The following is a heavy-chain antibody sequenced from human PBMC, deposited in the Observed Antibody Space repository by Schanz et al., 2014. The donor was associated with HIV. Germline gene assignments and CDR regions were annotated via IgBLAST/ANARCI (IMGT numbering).Heavy chain of an antibody. CDR1: GFTFDSFG. V-gene: IGHV3-30*03. J-gene: IGHJ3*01. CDR3: ARGGLGVVAEGNAFEL. CDR2: ISYDGRNK. D-gene: IGHD2-15*01. Sequence: QVQLAESGGGVVRPGRSLRLSCAASGFTFDSFGMHWVRQAPGKGLEWVAVISYDGRNKYYADSVKGRFTISRDNSKNTLNLRVNSLRAEDTAVYYCARGGLGVVAEGNAFELWGQGTLVTVSS.